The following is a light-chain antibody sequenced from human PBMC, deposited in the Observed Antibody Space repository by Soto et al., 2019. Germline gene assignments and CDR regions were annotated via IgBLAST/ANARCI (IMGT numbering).Light chain of an antibody. J-gene: IGKJ1*01. CDR3: QQYDYWWT. CDR1: QSVTSN. V-gene: IGKV3-15*01. Sequence: EVVMTQSPGAVSVSPGERATLSCRASQSVTSNVAWYQQKPGQAPRLLIYRASARATGVPARFSVSGSGTEFTLTISSLQSEDFGIYYCQQYDYWWTFGQGTKVEI. CDR2: RAS.